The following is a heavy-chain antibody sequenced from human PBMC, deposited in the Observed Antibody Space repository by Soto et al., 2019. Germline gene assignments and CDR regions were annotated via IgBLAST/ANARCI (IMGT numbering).Heavy chain of an antibody. D-gene: IGHD3-3*01. Sequence: ASVKVSCQASGYTFTSYGISWVRQAPGQGLEWMGWISAYNGNTNYAQKLQGRVTMTTDTSTSTAYMELRSLRSDDTAVYYCARGLLLGVEWLLVANWFDPWGQGTLVTVSS. J-gene: IGHJ5*02. CDR1: GYTFTSYG. CDR2: ISAYNGNT. V-gene: IGHV1-18*01. CDR3: ARGLLLGVEWLLVANWFDP.